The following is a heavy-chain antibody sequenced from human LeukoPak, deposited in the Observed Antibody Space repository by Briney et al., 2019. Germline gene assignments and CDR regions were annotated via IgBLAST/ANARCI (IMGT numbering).Heavy chain of an antibody. Sequence: ASVKVSCKASGYTFTSYYMHWVRQAPGQGLEWMGIINPSGGSTTFAQKFQGRVTMTRDASTSTIYLELSSLRSEDTAVYYCARSRSSGWQDFWGQGTLVIVSS. J-gene: IGHJ4*02. D-gene: IGHD6-19*01. CDR1: GYTFTSYY. CDR2: INPSGGST. V-gene: IGHV1-46*01. CDR3: ARSRSSGWQDF.